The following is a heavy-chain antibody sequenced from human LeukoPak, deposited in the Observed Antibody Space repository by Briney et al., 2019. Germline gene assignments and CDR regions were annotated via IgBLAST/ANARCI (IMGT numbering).Heavy chain of an antibody. D-gene: IGHD6-19*01. V-gene: IGHV4-59*08. CDR3: ARWDDSAWAFGT. Sequence: PSETLSLTCIVSGASITSYSWNWLRQSPGKGLEWIGYFSLGGSGTTSYTSSLKSRVTISRDTSKNQLSLKLTSVTAADTAVYYCARWDDSAWAFGTWGPRTPVTVSS. CDR1: GASITSYS. CDR2: FSLGGSGTT. J-gene: IGHJ5*02.